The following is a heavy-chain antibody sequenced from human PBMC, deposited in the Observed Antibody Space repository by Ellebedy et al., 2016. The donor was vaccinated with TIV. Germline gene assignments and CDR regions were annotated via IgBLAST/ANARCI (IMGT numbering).Heavy chain of an antibody. CDR3: SSWKY. D-gene: IGHD1-1*01. CDR1: GFSVSSNY. CDR2: INQDASRK. Sequence: PGGSLRLSCAASGFSVSSNYMTWVRQPPGKGLEWVANINQDASRKYYLDSVKGRFTVSRDNAKNSLYLQMNSLRAEDTAVYYCSSWKYWGQGALVTVSS. V-gene: IGHV3-7*01. J-gene: IGHJ4*02.